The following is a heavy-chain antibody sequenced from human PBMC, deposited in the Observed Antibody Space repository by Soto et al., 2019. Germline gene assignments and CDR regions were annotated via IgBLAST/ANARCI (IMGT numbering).Heavy chain of an antibody. Sequence: QLQLQESGRGLVKPSETLSLTCAVSGASISSGSSYWGWLRQPPGKGLEWIGKINYSGSTYYNPSLKSRVTLSVDTSQKHFSLKLSSVTAADTAVYYCARHVMTGPYNYYCSGLDVWGQGTAVTVSS. V-gene: IGHV4-39*01. J-gene: IGHJ6*02. CDR2: INYSGST. CDR3: ARHVMTGPYNYYCSGLDV. CDR1: GASISSGSSY. D-gene: IGHD3-9*01.